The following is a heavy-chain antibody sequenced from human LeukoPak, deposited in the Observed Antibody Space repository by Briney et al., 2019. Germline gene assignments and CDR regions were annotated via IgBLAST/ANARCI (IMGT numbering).Heavy chain of an antibody. D-gene: IGHD2-15*01. CDR1: GFSFSTYV. CDR3: AKQYSDSYYYYGMDV. Sequence: PGKSLRLSCTATGFSFSTYVMHWVRQVPGQGLEWVALISNDGSSKYFADSVKGRFTISRDNAKNTLYLQMNGLRVEDTAVYYCAKQYSDSYYYYGMDVWGQGTPATVSS. J-gene: IGHJ6*02. V-gene: IGHV3-30*18. CDR2: ISNDGSSK.